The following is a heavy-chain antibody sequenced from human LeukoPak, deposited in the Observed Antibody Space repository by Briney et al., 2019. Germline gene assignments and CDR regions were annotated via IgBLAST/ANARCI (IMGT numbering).Heavy chain of an antibody. CDR3: VRDLRFIGGSDWFDP. D-gene: IGHD3-3*01. V-gene: IGHV3-21*01. J-gene: IGHJ5*02. Sequence: GSLRLSCAASGLIFSDYTMNWVRQAPGKGLEWVSSVSSSGAYTFYADSVKGRFTISRDNAKNSLFLQMDSLRVDDSALYYCVRDLRFIGGSDWFDPWGQGTQVIVSS. CDR2: VSSSGAYT. CDR1: GLIFSDYT.